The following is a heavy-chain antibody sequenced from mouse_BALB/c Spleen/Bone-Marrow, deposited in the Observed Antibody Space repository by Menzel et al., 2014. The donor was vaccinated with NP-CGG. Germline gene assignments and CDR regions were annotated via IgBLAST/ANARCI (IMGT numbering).Heavy chain of an antibody. CDR1: GYAFTEYT. D-gene: IGHD2-2*01. Sequence: VQLQQSGPEVVKPGASVKISCKASGYAFTEYTMHWVKQSHGKSIEWIGGINPNNGGTTYNQKFKGKATLTVDKSSSIAFMELPSVASEDSAGYYCARSYGYERSWFAYWGQGTLVTVAA. J-gene: IGHJ3*01. CDR3: ARSYGYERSWFAY. CDR2: INPNNGGT. V-gene: IGHV1-18*01.